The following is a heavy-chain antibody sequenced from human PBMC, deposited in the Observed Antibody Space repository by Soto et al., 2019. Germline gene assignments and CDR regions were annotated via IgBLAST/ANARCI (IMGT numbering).Heavy chain of an antibody. V-gene: IGHV3-30*18. D-gene: IGHD3-16*01. CDR2: ISYDGSNK. Sequence: QVQLVESGGGVVQPGRSLRLSCAASGFTFSSYGMHWVRQAPGKGLEWVAVISYDGSNKYYADSVKGRFTISRDNSKNTLYLQMNSLRAEDTAVYYCAKDVRRGMDVWGQGTTVTVSS. CDR1: GFTFSSYG. CDR3: AKDVRRGMDV. J-gene: IGHJ6*02.